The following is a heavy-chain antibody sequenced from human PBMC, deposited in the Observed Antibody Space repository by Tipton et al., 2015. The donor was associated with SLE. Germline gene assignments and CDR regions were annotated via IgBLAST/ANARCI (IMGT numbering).Heavy chain of an antibody. Sequence: LRLSCAASGFTFSNAWMSWVRQAPGKGLEWIGEITPSGSTNCNPSLKSRVTLSVDTSKSQFSLDLSSVTAADTAVYYCASGLSFDYWGQGTLVTVSS. CDR1: GFTFSNAW. D-gene: IGHD3-10*01. V-gene: IGHV4-34*01. CDR2: ITPSGST. J-gene: IGHJ4*02. CDR3: ASGLSFDY.